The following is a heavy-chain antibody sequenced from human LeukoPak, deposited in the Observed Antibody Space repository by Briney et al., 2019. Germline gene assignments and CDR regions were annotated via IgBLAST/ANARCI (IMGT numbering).Heavy chain of an antibody. J-gene: IGHJ4*02. CDR2: IIPIFGTA. CDR1: GGTFSSYA. V-gene: IGHV1-69*01. D-gene: IGHD5-24*01. Sequence: ASVTVSFTASGGTFSSYAISWVRQAPGQGLEWMGGIIPIFGTANYAQKFQGRVTITADESTSTAYMELSSLRSEDTAVYYCASGGGRDGWIFDYWGQGTLVTVSS. CDR3: ASGGGRDGWIFDY.